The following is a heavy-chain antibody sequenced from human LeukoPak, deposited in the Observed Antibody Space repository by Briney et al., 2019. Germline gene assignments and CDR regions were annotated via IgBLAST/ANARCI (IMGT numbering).Heavy chain of an antibody. CDR2: INHSGST. CDR3: ARGRDYDFWSGYPGRFYFYY. V-gene: IGHV4-34*01. J-gene: IGHJ4*02. D-gene: IGHD3-3*01. CDR1: GGSFSGYY. Sequence: SETLSLTCAVYGGSFSGYYWSWICKPPGQGLEWIGEINHSGSTNSNPSLKSRVTISVDTSKNQFSLKLSSVTAAGTAVYYCARGRDYDFWSGYPGRFYFYYCGQGTLVTVSS.